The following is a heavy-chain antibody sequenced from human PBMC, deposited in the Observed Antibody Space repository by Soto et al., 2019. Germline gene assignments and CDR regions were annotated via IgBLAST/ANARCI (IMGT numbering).Heavy chain of an antibody. J-gene: IGHJ4*02. CDR2: ISGGRGDTT. CDR1: GFTFSNSV. Sequence: EVQVLESGGGLVQPGGSLRLSCAASGFTFSNSVMSWVRQAPGKGLEWVSIISGGRGDTTEYADSVKGRFSISRDNSRNTLYLQISSLRADDTAVYYCAKAVGPTAPSSRVFDCWGQGTLVTVSS. D-gene: IGHD1-26*01. V-gene: IGHV3-23*01. CDR3: AKAVGPTAPSSRVFDC.